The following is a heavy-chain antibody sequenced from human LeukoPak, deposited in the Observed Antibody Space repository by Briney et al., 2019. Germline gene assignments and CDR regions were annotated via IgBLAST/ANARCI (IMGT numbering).Heavy chain of an antibody. CDR3: ARRGLGPDDGMDV. V-gene: IGHV4-59*08. CDR1: GGSISSYY. D-gene: IGHD6-25*01. J-gene: IGHJ6*02. CDR2: IYYSGST. Sequence: SETLSLTCTVSGGSISSYYWSWIRQPPGKGLECIGHIYYSGSTNYNPSLKSRATISVDTSKNQFSLKLSSVTAADTAVYYCARRGLGPDDGMDVWGQGTTVTVSS.